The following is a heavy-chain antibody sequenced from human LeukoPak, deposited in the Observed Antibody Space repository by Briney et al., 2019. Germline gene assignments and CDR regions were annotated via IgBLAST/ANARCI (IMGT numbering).Heavy chain of an antibody. D-gene: IGHD6-13*01. CDR1: GFTVSSNY. Sequence: GGSLRLSCAASGFTVSSNYMSWVRQAPGKGLEWVSIIYSGDSTYYADSVKGRFTISRDNSKNTLYLQMNSLRAEDTAVYYCARGMAAAYFDYWGQGTLVTVSS. V-gene: IGHV3-53*01. CDR2: IYSGDST. CDR3: ARGMAAAYFDY. J-gene: IGHJ4*02.